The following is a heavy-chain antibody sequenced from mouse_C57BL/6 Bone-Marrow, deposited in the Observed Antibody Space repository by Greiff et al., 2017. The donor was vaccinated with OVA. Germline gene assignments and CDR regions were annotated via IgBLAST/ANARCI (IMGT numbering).Heavy chain of an antibody. CDR3: TRGYYYGSSYSYYAMDY. CDR2: IDPETGGT. CDR1: GYTFTDYE. Sequence: QVQLQQSGAELVRPGASVTLSCKASGYTFTDYEMHWVKQTPVHGLEWIGAIDPETGGTAYNQKFKGKAILTADKSSSPAYMELRSLTSEDSAVYYCTRGYYYGSSYSYYAMDYWGQGTSVTVSS. V-gene: IGHV1-15*01. D-gene: IGHD1-1*01. J-gene: IGHJ4*01.